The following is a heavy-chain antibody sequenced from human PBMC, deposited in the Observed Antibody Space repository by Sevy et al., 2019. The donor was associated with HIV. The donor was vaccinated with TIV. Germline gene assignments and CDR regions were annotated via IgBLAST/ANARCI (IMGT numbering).Heavy chain of an antibody. J-gene: IGHJ6*02. V-gene: IGHV3-15*07. CDR3: TTRGLIVATITQDYYDYGMDV. Sequence: GGCLRLSCAASGFTFSNAWMNWVRQAPGKGLEWVGRIKSKTDGGTTDYAAPVKGRFTISRDDSKNTLYLQMNSLKTEDTAVYYCTTRGLIVATITQDYYDYGMDVWGQGTTVTVSS. D-gene: IGHD5-12*01. CDR1: GFTFSNAW. CDR2: IKSKTDGGTT.